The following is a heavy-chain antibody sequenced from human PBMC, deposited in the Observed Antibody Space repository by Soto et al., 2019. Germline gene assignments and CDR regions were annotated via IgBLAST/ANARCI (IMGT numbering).Heavy chain of an antibody. CDR1: GGSFSNFY. CDR2: INQSGST. D-gene: IGHD3-16*02. CDR3: ARYRFSGNKWSKFDY. V-gene: IGHV4-34*01. Sequence: PSETLSLTCAVYGGSFSNFYWSWIRQPPGKGLEWVGEINQSGSTTYNPSLKSRVTMSIDTSKTQFSLKLNSVTAADTAVYYCARYRFSGNKWSKFDYWGRGTLVTVSS. J-gene: IGHJ4*02.